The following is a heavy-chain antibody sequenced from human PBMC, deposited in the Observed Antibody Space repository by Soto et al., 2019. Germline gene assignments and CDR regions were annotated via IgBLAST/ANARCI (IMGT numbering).Heavy chain of an antibody. CDR2: ISAYNGNT. J-gene: IGHJ4*01. CDR3: ERVERGGIVAAGTGY. D-gene: IGHD6-13*01. CDR1: GYTFTSYG. V-gene: IGHV1-18*04. Sequence: GASVKVSCKASGYTFTSYGISWVRQAPGQGLEWMGWISAYNGNTNYAQKLQGRVTMTTDTSTSTAYMELRSLRSDDTAVYYCERVERGGIVAAGTGYWGHGTLVTVYS.